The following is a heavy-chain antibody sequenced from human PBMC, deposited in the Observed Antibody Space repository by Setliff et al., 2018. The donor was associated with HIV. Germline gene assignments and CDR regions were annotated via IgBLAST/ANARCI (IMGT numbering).Heavy chain of an antibody. D-gene: IGHD2-15*01. V-gene: IGHV4-39*01. CDR1: GASINSRNYF. J-gene: IGHJ4*02. Sequence: ASETLSLTCTVSGASINSRNYFWGWIRQPPGKGLEWIGTLYYSGDTYYNPSLKSRVTISVDTSKNQFSLKVSSVTAADTAVYYCARHGNIVVMLDATAFDYWGQGTQVTVSS. CDR2: LYYSGDT. CDR3: ARHGNIVVMLDATAFDY.